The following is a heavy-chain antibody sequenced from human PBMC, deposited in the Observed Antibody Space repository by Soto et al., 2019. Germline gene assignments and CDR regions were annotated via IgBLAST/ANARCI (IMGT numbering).Heavy chain of an antibody. CDR3: ARVAY. V-gene: IGHV3-21*01. CDR1: GFTLGRVS. J-gene: IGHJ4*02. Sequence: GGSLRLSCEASGFTLGRVSMNWVRQGPGKGLEWVASISSGSSDTWYADSVKGRFIISRDNAQNSLFLQMNTLRPEDTAMYYCARVAYWGPGTQVTVSS. CDR2: ISSGSSDT.